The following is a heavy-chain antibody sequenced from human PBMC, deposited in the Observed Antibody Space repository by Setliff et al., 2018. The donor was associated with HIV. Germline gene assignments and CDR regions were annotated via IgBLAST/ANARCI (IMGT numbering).Heavy chain of an antibody. CDR1: GFTFSVHG. V-gene: IGHV3-30*02. J-gene: IGHJ3*02. CDR2: INYDESSE. CDR3: AKDGDYRNGDYDAFDI. D-gene: IGHD4-4*01. Sequence: VSGFTFSVHGMHWVRQAPGKGLEWVAFINYDESSEYYADSVKGRVSISRDNSKNTVDLHMNSLRTEDTAVYYCAKDGDYRNGDYDAFDIWGLGTMVTVSS.